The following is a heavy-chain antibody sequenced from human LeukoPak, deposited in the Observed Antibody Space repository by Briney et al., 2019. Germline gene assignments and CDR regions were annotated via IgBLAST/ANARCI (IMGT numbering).Heavy chain of an antibody. J-gene: IGHJ6*02. V-gene: IGHV3-53*04. CDR1: GFKVSSIY. Sequence: GRSVRPSCAASGFKVSSIYIRWVRQAARKWLKWVSVVYRGGSIYYADSVWGRFTISRHNSKNTLYLQMNSLRLDDSAVYYCARGGGTYYPHPYYGLVVWGQGTTVTVSS. D-gene: IGHD1-26*01. CDR2: VYRGGSI. CDR3: ARGGGTYYPHPYYGLVV.